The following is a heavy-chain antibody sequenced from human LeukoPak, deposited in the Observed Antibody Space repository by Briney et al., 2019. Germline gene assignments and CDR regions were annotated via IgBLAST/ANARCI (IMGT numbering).Heavy chain of an antibody. V-gene: IGHV3-23*01. CDR3: AKDLAPAAY. J-gene: IGHJ4*02. CDR1: GFTFSSSS. CDR2: LTGSGGST. D-gene: IGHD2-2*01. Sequence: GGSLRLSCAASGFTFSSSSMSWVRQAPGKGLEWVSALTGSGGSTYYADSVKGRFTFSRDNSKKTLLLQMNSLRAEDTAVYYCAKDLAPAAYWGQGTLVTVSS.